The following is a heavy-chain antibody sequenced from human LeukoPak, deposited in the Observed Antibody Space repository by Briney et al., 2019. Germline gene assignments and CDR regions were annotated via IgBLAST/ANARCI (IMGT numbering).Heavy chain of an antibody. V-gene: IGHV3-23*01. CDR2: IDGGGGRT. Sequence: GGSLRLSCAASGFTFSTYAMSWVRQAPGVGLEWVSAIDGGGGRTWHADSVRGRFTISRDNSKNTLFMQMSSLRAEDTAVYYCAKDFYDSSGSRYDYWGQGTLVTVSS. CDR3: AKDFYDSSGSRYDY. D-gene: IGHD3-22*01. J-gene: IGHJ4*02. CDR1: GFTFSTYA.